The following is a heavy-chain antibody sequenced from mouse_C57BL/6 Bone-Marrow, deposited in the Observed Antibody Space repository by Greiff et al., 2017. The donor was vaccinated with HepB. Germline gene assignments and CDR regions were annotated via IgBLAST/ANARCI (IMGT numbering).Heavy chain of an antibody. CDR1: GYTFTDYE. CDR2: IDPETGGT. CDR3: TRWIYDGYSEFAY. D-gene: IGHD2-3*01. Sequence: QVQLKQSGAELVRPGASVTLSCKASGYTFTDYEMHWVKQTPVHGLEWIGAIDPETGGTAYNQKFKGKAILTADKSSSTAYMELRSLTSEDSAVYYCTRWIYDGYSEFAYWGQGTLVTVSA. J-gene: IGHJ3*01. V-gene: IGHV1-15*01.